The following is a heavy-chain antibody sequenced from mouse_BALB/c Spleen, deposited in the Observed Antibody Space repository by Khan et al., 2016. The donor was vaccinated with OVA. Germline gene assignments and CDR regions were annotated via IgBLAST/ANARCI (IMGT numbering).Heavy chain of an antibody. CDR1: GYSITSDYA. J-gene: IGHJ4*01. Sequence: EVQLQESGPGLVKPSQSLSLTCTVAGYSITSDYAWNWIRQFPGNKLEWMGYISYSGSTGYNPSLKSRISITRDTSKNQFFLQLNSVTNEDTATYYCASELGRYYAMDYWGQGTSVTVSS. CDR2: ISYSGST. V-gene: IGHV3-2*02. D-gene: IGHD4-1*01. CDR3: ASELGRYYAMDY.